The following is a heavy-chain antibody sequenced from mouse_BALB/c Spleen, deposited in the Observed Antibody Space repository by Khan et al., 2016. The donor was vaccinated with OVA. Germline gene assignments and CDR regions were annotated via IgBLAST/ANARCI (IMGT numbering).Heavy chain of an antibody. Sequence: EVELVESGGGLVQPGGSLKLSCAASGFTFSGYGMSWVRQTPDKRLELVATINSYGGTCYYPDSVKGRFTISRDTAKNPLHLQTSSPKSEATAMYYVASVYDRYDEDYWSFDVWGPETTVTVAS. D-gene: IGHD2-14*01. V-gene: IGHV5-6-3*01. CDR2: INSYGGTC. J-gene: IGHJ1*01. CDR1: GFTFSGYG. CDR3: ASVYDRYDEDYWSFDV.